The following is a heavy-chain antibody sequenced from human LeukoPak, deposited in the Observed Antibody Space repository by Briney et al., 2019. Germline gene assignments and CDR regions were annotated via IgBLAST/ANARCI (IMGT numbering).Heavy chain of an antibody. CDR1: GDSISRSTYY. D-gene: IGHD3-16*02. Sequence: ASETLSLTCTVSGDSISRSTYYWGWVRQPPGKGLEWIGSMYYSGSTDYNPSLKSRVTISVDTSKNQFPLKLKSVTAADTALYYSARGGLTFGGVIVIKPFDDWGQGTLVTVSS. CDR2: MYYSGST. V-gene: IGHV4-39*01. CDR3: ARGGLTFGGVIVIKPFDD. J-gene: IGHJ4*02.